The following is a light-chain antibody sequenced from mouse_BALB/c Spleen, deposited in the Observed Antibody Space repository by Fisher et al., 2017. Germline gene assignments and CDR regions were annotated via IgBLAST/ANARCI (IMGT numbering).Light chain of an antibody. Sequence: IVMTQSTTTMAASPGEKITITCSASSSISSNYLHWYQQKPGSSPKLWIYSTSNLASGVPARFSGSGSGTSYSLTISSMEAEDAATYYCHQYHRSPWTFGGGTKLEIK. CDR2: STS. CDR3: HQYHRSPWT. V-gene: IGKV4-74*01. CDR1: SSISSNY. J-gene: IGKJ1*01.